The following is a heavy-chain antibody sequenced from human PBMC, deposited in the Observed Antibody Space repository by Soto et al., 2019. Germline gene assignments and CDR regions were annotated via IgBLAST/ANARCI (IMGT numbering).Heavy chain of an antibody. CDR3: ARESEDLTSNFDY. V-gene: IGHV3-21*06. J-gene: IGHJ4*02. CDR1: GFTFTRYS. Sequence: GGSLRLSCAASGFTFTRYSMNWVRQAPGKGLEWVSSISSTTHYIYYADSMRGRFTISRDNAKNAVYLEMNSLRAEDTAVYYCARESEDLTSNFDYWGQGALVTAPQ. CDR2: ISSTTHYI.